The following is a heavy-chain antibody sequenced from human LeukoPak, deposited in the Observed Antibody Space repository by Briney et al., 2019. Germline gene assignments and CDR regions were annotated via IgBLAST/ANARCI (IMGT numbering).Heavy chain of an antibody. CDR1: GSTFSAHY. D-gene: IGHD5-18*01. Sequence: GGSLRLSCAASGSTFSAHYMSWIRRAPGKGLEWLSYISSSGSALYYADSVKGRFIISRDNAKNSLFLEMNNLRAEDTAVYYCARDPDTSSKIDYWGQGTLVTVSS. V-gene: IGHV3-11*01. CDR2: ISSSGSAL. CDR3: ARDPDTSSKIDY. J-gene: IGHJ4*02.